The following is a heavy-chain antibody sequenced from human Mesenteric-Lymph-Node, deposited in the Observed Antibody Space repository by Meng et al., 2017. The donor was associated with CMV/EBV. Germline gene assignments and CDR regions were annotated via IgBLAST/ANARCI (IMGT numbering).Heavy chain of an antibody. CDR2: IYHSGGT. V-gene: IGHV4-59*01. Sequence: SETLSLTCTVSGGSISSYYWSWIRQPPGKGLEWIGGIYHSGGTYYNPSLRSRVTISVDTSKNQFSLKLSSVTAADTAVYYCARLGPCSSTSCLSNWFDPWGQGTLVTVSS. J-gene: IGHJ5*02. D-gene: IGHD2-2*01. CDR3: ARLGPCSSTSCLSNWFDP. CDR1: GGSISSYY.